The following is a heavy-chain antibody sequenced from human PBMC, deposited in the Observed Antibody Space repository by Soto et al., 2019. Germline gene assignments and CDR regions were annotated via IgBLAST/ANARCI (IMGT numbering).Heavy chain of an antibody. V-gene: IGHV6-1*01. CDR3: ARNSGSYFDY. CDR1: WDSVSSNTAT. J-gene: IGHJ4*02. CDR2: TYSRSKWYN. Sequence: PSQTLSLTCAISWDSVSSNTATWNWLRQSPSRGLEWLGRTYSRSKWYNDSALSVKSRISINPDTSKNQFSLQLNSVTPEDTAVYFCARNSGSYFDYWGQGPIVSVSS. D-gene: IGHD1-26*01.